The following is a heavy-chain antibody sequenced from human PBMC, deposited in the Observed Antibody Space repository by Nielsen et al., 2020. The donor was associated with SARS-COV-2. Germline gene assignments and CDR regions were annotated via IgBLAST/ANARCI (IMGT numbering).Heavy chain of an antibody. D-gene: IGHD4-17*01. V-gene: IGHV4-34*01. CDR3: AKLRSVPALKSSRSYYGMDV. Sequence: RQAPGKGLEWIGEINHSGSPNYNPSLKSRLTLSVDASENHFSLKLTSVTAADTAVYYCAKLRSVPALKSSRSYYGMDVWGRGTTVTVSS. CDR2: INHSGSP. J-gene: IGHJ6*02.